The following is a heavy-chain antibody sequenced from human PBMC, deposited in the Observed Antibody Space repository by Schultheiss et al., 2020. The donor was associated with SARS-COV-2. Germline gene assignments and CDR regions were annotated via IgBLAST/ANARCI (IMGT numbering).Heavy chain of an antibody. D-gene: IGHD6-19*01. J-gene: IGHJ4*02. CDR3: ARAGLGPLDY. Sequence: GESLKISCAASGFTFSTYNMNWVRQAPGKGLEWVSYISSDSVTRYAESVKGRFTISRDNSKNTLYLEMNSLRAEDTAVYYCARAGLGPLDYWGQGTLVTVSS. CDR2: ISSDSVTR. CDR1: GFTFSTYN. V-gene: IGHV3-48*01.